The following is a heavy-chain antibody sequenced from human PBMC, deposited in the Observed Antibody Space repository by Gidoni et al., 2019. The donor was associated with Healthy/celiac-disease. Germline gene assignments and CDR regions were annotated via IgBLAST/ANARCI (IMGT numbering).Heavy chain of an antibody. CDR1: GYSFTSYW. CDR2: IYPCDSDT. V-gene: IGHV5-51*01. D-gene: IGHD3-22*01. Sequence: EVQLVQSGAEVKKPGASLKISCKGSGYSFTSYWIGWVRQMPGKGLEWMGIIYPCDSDTRYSPSLQGQVTISADKSISTAYLQWSSLKASDTAMYYCARQIFYYDSSGYAPLDYWGQGTLVTVSS. CDR3: ARQIFYYDSSGYAPLDY. J-gene: IGHJ4*02.